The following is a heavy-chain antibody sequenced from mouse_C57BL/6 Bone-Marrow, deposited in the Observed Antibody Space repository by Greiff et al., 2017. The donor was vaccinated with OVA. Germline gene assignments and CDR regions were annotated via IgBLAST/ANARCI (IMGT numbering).Heavy chain of an antibody. CDR2: LSNLAYSI. V-gene: IGHV5-15*01. J-gene: IGHJ1*03. Sequence: EVQLVESGGGLVQPGGSLKLSCAASGFTFSDYGMAWVRQAPRKGPEWVAFLSNLAYSIYYADTVTGRFTISRENAKNTLYLEMSSLRSEDTAMYYCARRGGYFDVWGTGTTVTVSS. CDR1: GFTFSDYG. CDR3: ARRGGYFDV.